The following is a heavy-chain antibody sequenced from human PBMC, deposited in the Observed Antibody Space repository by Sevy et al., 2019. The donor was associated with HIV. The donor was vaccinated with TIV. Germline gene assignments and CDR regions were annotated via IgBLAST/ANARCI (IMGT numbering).Heavy chain of an antibody. J-gene: IGHJ6*02. D-gene: IGHD5-12*01. Sequence: ASVKLSCKASGYNFINYGISWVRQAPGQGLEWVGGSSPFTGSPNYPQKLQDRVTVTTDTATNTAYMELRNLRSDDTAVYYCGKCTLWVYDPTNRKCGMDVWGQGTTVTVSS. CDR1: GYNFINYG. CDR3: GKCTLWVYDPTNRKCGMDV. V-gene: IGHV1-18*01. CDR2: SSPFTGSP.